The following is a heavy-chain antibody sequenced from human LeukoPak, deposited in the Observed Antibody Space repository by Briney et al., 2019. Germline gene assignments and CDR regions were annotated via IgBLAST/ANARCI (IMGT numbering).Heavy chain of an antibody. J-gene: IGHJ5*02. Sequence: PGGSLRLSCAASGFTFTNYWMTWVRQAPGKGLEWVAVISYDGTIRNYADSVKGRFTISRDNSKNTLYLQMNSLTAEDTALYYCAKGGCSSTTCYLANPWGQGTLVTVSS. V-gene: IGHV3-30*18. CDR3: AKGGCSSTTCYLANP. CDR1: GFTFTNYW. D-gene: IGHD2-2*01. CDR2: ISYDGTIR.